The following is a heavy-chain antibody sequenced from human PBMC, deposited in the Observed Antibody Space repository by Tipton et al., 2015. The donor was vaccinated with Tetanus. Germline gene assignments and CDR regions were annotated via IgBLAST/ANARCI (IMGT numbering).Heavy chain of an antibody. J-gene: IGHJ4*02. D-gene: IGHD3-10*01. CDR1: GLFFKNAW. V-gene: IGHV3-15*07. CDR2: IKSKTDGGTT. Sequence: SLRLSCATSGLFFKNAWMNWVRQAPGKGLEWVGRIKSKTDGGTTDYAARAKDRFSISRDDSKNTLFLQMNSLKTEDTAVYYFTPSGIGGSGSRVDYWGRGTLVPVSS. CDR3: TPSGIGGSGSRVDY.